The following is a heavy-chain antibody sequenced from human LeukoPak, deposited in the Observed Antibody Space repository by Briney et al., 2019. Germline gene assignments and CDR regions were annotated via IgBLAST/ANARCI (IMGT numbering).Heavy chain of an antibody. J-gene: IGHJ5*02. D-gene: IGHD5-12*01. V-gene: IGHV4-31*03. CDR2: IYYSGST. CDR3: ARTTLGRTGYDLRFDP. CDR1: GGSISSGGYS. Sequence: SETLSLTCTVSGGSISSGGYSWSWIRQHPGKGLEWIGYIYYSGSTYYNPSLKSRVTISVDTSKNQFSLKLSSVTAADTAVYYCARTTLGRTGYDLRFDPWGQGTPVTVSS.